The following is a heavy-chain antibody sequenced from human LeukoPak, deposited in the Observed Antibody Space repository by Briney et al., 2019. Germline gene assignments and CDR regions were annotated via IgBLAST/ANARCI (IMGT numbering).Heavy chain of an antibody. Sequence: PGGSLRLSCAASGFTFSRYWMSWVHQAPGKGLEWVANIKQDGSERYYVDSVKGRFTISRDNAKNSLYLQMNNLRAGDTAVFYCARDYYYYYMDVWGKGTTVTVSS. CDR2: IKQDGSER. CDR1: GFTFSRYW. CDR3: ARDYYYYYMDV. V-gene: IGHV3-7*01. J-gene: IGHJ6*03.